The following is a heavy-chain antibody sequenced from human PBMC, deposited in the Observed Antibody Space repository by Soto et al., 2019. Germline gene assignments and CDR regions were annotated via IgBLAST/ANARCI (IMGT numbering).Heavy chain of an antibody. CDR1: GFSLSTSGLG. J-gene: IGHJ4*02. D-gene: IGHD3-22*01. CDR3: ARQISLGSGYYFHY. V-gene: IGHV2-5*02. CDR2: IYWDDDK. Sequence: SGPTLVNPTQTLTLTFTFSGFSLSTSGLGVGWIRQPPGKALEWLALIYWDDDKRYRPSLKSRLTITKDTSKNQAVLTMTNMDPVDTATYYCARQISLGSGYYFHYWGQGTLVTVSS.